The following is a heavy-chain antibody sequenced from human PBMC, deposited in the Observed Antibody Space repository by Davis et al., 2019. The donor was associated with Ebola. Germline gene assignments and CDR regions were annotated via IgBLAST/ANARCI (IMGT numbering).Heavy chain of an antibody. CDR1: GGSISDHY. CDR3: VREMVTPPSGYFDF. J-gene: IGHJ4*02. Sequence: PSETLSLTCTVSGGSISDHYWNWIRQSPGKGLEWIGYINYMGGTSYNPSLKSRVTISVDTSKNQFSLRLSSVTTADTAEYYCVREMVTPPSGYFDFWGQGTLVTVSS. CDR2: INYMGGT. D-gene: IGHD5-18*01. V-gene: IGHV4-59*11.